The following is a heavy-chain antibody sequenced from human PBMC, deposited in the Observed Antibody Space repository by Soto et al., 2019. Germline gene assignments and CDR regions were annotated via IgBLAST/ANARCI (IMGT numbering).Heavy chain of an antibody. V-gene: IGHV4-31*03. D-gene: IGHD3-22*01. J-gene: IGHJ4*02. Sequence: QVHLQESGPGLVKPSQTLSLTCTVSGDSISSGGFYWSWIRQHPGKGPEWIGYIHHSGSTYYNPSLKSRSYISVDTSKNQFSLNLSSVTAADTAVYYCARATYSYTIIDHRFDYWGQGTLVTVSS. CDR2: IHHSGST. CDR1: GDSISSGGFY. CDR3: ARATYSYTIIDHRFDY.